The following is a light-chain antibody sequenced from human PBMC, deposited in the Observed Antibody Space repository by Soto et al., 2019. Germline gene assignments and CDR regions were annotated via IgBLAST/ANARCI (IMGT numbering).Light chain of an antibody. V-gene: IGKV3D-15*01. CDR1: QSVSSN. CDR3: QQYNNWPPTWT. Sequence: EVVLTQSPVTLSVSPGERATLSCRASQSVSSNLAWYQQKPGQAPRLLIYGASTRATGIPARFRGSGSGTEFTLTISSLQSEDVAVYYCQQYNNWPPTWTFGQGTKVDIK. J-gene: IGKJ1*01. CDR2: GAS.